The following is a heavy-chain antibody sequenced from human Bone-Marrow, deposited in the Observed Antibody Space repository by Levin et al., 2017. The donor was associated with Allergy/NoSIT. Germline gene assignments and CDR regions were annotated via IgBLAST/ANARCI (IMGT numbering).Heavy chain of an antibody. Sequence: SVKVSCKSSGDTLSSYAISWVRQAPGQGLEWVGGIIPLLGTVDYAQHFQGRVTITADKSATTAYMELTSLRSEDTAVYYGARGVGDFWSGYYASWYYMDVWGKGTTVTVSS. V-gene: IGHV1-69*10. D-gene: IGHD3-3*01. CDR3: ARGVGDFWSGYYASWYYMDV. J-gene: IGHJ6*03. CDR1: GDTLSSYA. CDR2: IIPLLGTV.